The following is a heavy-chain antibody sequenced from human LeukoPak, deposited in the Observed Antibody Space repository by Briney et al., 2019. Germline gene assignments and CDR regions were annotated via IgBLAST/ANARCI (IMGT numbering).Heavy chain of an antibody. V-gene: IGHV1-69*04. CDR2: IIPILGIA. Sequence: SVKVSCKASGGTFSSYAISWVRQAPGQGLEWMGRIIPILGIANYAQKFQGRVTITADKSTSTAYMELSSLRSEDTAVYYCARCLRGYDGGGYYYCGMDVWGRGTTVTVSS. J-gene: IGHJ6*02. D-gene: IGHD5-12*01. CDR1: GGTFSSYA. CDR3: ARCLRGYDGGGYYYCGMDV.